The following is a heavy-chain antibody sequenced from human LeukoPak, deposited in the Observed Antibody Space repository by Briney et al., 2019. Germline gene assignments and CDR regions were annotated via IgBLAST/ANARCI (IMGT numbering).Heavy chain of an antibody. J-gene: IGHJ4*02. Sequence: ASVKVSCXASGYTFTGYYMHWVRQAPGQGLEWMGRINPNSGGTNYAQKFQGRVTMTRDTSISTAYMELSRLRSDDTAVYYCARGPHFGVVPLHYFDYWGQGTLVTVSS. D-gene: IGHD3-3*01. CDR1: GYTFTGYY. CDR3: ARGPHFGVVPLHYFDY. V-gene: IGHV1-2*06. CDR2: INPNSGGT.